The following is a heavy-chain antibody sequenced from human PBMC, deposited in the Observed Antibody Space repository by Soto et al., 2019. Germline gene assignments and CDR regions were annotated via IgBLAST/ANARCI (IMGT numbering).Heavy chain of an antibody. CDR2: TYWDDDD. V-gene: IGHV2-5*02. CDR1: GFSLSSRAVG. D-gene: IGHD6-19*01. J-gene: IGHJ4*02. Sequence: QITLKESGTTLVKPTQTLTLTCTFSGFSLSSRAVGVGWIRQPPGKTLEWLAFTYWDDDDHYSPSLMSRLTITKNTSKNQVVLTMTNMYPVDTATYYWAHGSGWLFDYWGQGTLVTVSS. CDR3: AHGSGWLFDY.